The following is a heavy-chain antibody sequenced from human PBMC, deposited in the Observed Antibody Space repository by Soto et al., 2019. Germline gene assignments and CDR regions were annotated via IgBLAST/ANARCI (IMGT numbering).Heavy chain of an antibody. Sequence: RGESLKISCKGSGYSFTSYWIGWVRQMPGKGLEWMGIIYPGDSDTRYSPSFQGQVTISADKSISTAYLQWSSLKASDTAMYYCARHYSSGWSRPPTWYYGMDVWGQGTTVTVSS. D-gene: IGHD6-19*01. CDR1: GYSFTSYW. J-gene: IGHJ6*02. CDR3: ARHYSSGWSRPPTWYYGMDV. V-gene: IGHV5-51*01. CDR2: IYPGDSDT.